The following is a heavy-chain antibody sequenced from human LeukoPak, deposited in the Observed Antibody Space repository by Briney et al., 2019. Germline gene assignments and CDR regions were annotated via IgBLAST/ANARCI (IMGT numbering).Heavy chain of an antibody. CDR1: GYTFSSYG. CDR3: ARKGKRILTGAYYYYGMDV. Sequence: ASVKVSCKASGYTFSSYGISWVRQAPGQGLEWMGWISAYNGNTNYAQELQGRVTMTTDTSTSTAYMELRSLRSDDTAVYYCARKGKRILTGAYYYYGMDVWGQGTTVTVSS. J-gene: IGHJ6*02. D-gene: IGHD3-9*01. V-gene: IGHV1-18*01. CDR2: ISAYNGNT.